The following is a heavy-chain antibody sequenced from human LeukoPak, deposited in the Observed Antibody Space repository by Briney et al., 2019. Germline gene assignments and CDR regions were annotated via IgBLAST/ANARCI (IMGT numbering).Heavy chain of an antibody. V-gene: IGHV1-8*01. Sequence: GASVKVSCKASGYTFTSYDINWVRQATGQGLEWMGWMNPNSGNTGYAQKFQGRVTMTRNTSISTAYMELSSLRSEDTAVYYCARSVGYCSSTSCFSWFDPWGQGTLVTVSS. D-gene: IGHD2-2*01. J-gene: IGHJ5*02. CDR1: GYTFTSYD. CDR2: MNPNSGNT. CDR3: ARSVGYCSSTSCFSWFDP.